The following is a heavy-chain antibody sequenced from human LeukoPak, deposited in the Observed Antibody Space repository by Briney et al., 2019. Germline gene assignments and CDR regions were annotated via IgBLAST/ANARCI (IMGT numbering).Heavy chain of an antibody. CDR1: GFTFADYS. V-gene: IGHV3-9*01. CDR2: ITANSGSI. D-gene: IGHD6-25*01. J-gene: IGHJ5*02. CDR3: VKGLAASGSNWFDP. Sequence: GGSLRLSCEGSGFTFADYSIHWVRQIPGKGLEWVSVITANSGSIGYADSVRGRFTISRDNAKNSLYLQMNSLRPEDTALYYCVKGLAASGSNWFDPWGQGTLVTVSS.